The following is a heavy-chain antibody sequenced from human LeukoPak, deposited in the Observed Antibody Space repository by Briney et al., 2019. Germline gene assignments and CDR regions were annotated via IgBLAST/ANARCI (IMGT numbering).Heavy chain of an antibody. CDR2: ISAYNGNI. CDR3: ARGPPHRDYYYYYMDV. CDR1: GYTFTSFG. J-gene: IGHJ6*03. D-gene: IGHD5-24*01. Sequence: ASVKVSCKASGYTFTSFGINWVRQAPGQGLGWMGWISAYNGNINYAQMLQGRVTMTTDTSTSTAYMDLRSLRSDDTAVYYCARGPPHRDYYYYYMDVRGTGTTVTVSS. V-gene: IGHV1-18*01.